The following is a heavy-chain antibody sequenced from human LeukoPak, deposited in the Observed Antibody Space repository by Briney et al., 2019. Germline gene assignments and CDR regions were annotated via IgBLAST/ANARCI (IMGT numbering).Heavy chain of an antibody. J-gene: IGHJ3*02. CDR2: IKQDGIET. V-gene: IGHV3-7*01. Sequence: GGSLRLSCAASGFNSGNYWMSWVRQAPGQRVEWLANIKQDGIETYYLDSVKGRFTISRDSARNSVYLQMNSLRADGTAVYFCARFIASPGPDAFDIWGQGTLVTVSS. CDR3: ARFIASPGPDAFDI. D-gene: IGHD6-13*01. CDR1: GFNSGNYW.